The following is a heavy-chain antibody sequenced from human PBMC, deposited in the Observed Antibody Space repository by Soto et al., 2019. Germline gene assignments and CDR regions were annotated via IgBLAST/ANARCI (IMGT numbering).Heavy chain of an antibody. CDR1: VGSITSGGYY. D-gene: IGHD5-18*01. V-gene: IGHV4-31*03. Sequence: QVQLQESGPGLVKPSQTLSLTCTVSVGSITSGGYYWSWTRRHPGKGLEWIGYIYYSGTTYYNPSLKSRVTISVDTSKNQFSLKLSSVTAADTAVYYCAARGYSYGAPIDSWGQGTLVTVSS. J-gene: IGHJ4*02. CDR3: AARGYSYGAPIDS. CDR2: IYYSGTT.